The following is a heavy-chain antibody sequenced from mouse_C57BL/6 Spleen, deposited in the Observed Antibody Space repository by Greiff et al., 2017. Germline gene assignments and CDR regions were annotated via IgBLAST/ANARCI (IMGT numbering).Heavy chain of an antibody. Sequence: QVQLKEPGAELVRPGTSVKLSCKASGYTFTSYWMHWVKQRPGQGLEWIGVIDPSDSYTNYNQKFKGKATLTVDTSSSTAYMQLSSLTSEDSAVYYCARGGLGSYFDYWGQGTLVTVSA. CDR1: GYTFTSYW. V-gene: IGHV1-59*01. D-gene: IGHD1-1*02. CDR3: ARGGLGSYFDY. CDR2: IDPSDSYT. J-gene: IGHJ3*01.